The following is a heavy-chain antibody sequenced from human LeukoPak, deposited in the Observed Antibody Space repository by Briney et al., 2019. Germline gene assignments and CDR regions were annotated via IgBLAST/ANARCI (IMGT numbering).Heavy chain of an antibody. V-gene: IGHV3-48*03. CDR2: ISSSGSTI. CDR1: GVTFSRYE. Sequence: GGSLRLSSAASGVTFSRYEMNWGRQAPGKGLEWVSYISSSGSTIYYADSVKGRFTISRDNAKNLLYLQMNSLSAEDKAVYYCARESGSAGDFDYWGQGTMVTVSS. J-gene: IGHJ4*02. CDR3: ARESGSAGDFDY. D-gene: IGHD1-26*01.